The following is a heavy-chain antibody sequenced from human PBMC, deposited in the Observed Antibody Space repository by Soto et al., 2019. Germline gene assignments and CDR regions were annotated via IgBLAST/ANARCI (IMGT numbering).Heavy chain of an antibody. D-gene: IGHD2-21*02. Sequence: QITLKESGPTLVKPTQPLTLTCSFSGFSLTTSPVGVGWIRQSPGKALEWLAFAYWADDNRYSPSLRRRLTVTKDTSKYQVFHTITNMDPVDTATYSCAHRRSRGDWNGGYFYYWGQGTLFTVSS. J-gene: IGHJ4*02. CDR3: AHRRSRGDWNGGYFYY. CDR1: GFSLTTSPVG. V-gene: IGHV2-5*02. CDR2: AYWADDN.